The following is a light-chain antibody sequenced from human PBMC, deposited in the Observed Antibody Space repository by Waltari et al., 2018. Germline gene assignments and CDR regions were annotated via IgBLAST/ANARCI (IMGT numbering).Light chain of an antibody. V-gene: IGLV2-14*03. CDR2: DVS. CDR1: SSDVGGSNH. J-gene: IGLJ3*02. CDR3: SSYTSSSTRV. Sequence: QSALTQPASVSGSPGQSITISCPGTSSDVGGSNHVSWYQQHPGKVPKLMIYDVSNRPSGVSNRFSGSKSGNTASLTISGLQAEDEADYYCSSYTSSSTRVFGGGTKLTVL.